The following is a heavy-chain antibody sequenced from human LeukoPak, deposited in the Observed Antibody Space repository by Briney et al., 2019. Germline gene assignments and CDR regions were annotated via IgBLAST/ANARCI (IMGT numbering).Heavy chain of an antibody. V-gene: IGHV3-23*01. CDR1: GFTFSRSV. CDR2: VTHSGAIT. J-gene: IGHJ5*02. Sequence: GGSLRLSCAASGFTFSRSVMNWVRQAPGKGLEWVAGVTHSGAITEYADSVKGRFTISRDNSKNTVYLHMNSLRAEDTAVYYCAKEYLRGDNFFDPWGQGTLVTVSS. CDR3: AKEYLRGDNFFDP. D-gene: IGHD5-12*01.